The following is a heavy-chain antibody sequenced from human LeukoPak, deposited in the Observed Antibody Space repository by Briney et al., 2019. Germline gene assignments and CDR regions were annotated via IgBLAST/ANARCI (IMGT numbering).Heavy chain of an antibody. D-gene: IGHD6-19*01. CDR2: ISGSGGST. CDR3: AKYSSGWYRGEVFDY. Sequence: GGSLRLSCAASGFTFSSHAMSWVRQAPGKGLEWVSAISGSGGSTYYADSVKGRFTISRDNSKNTLYLQMNSLRAEDTAVYYCAKYSSGWYRGEVFDYWGQGTLVTVSS. J-gene: IGHJ4*02. V-gene: IGHV3-23*01. CDR1: GFTFSSHA.